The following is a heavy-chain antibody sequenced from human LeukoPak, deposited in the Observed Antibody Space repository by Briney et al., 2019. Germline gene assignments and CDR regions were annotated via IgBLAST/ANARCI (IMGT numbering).Heavy chain of an antibody. V-gene: IGHV3-21*01. CDR1: GFTFSSYS. CDR2: ISSSSSYI. CDR3: ARDRGGSYAPIDY. Sequence: GGSLRLSCAASGFTFSSYSMNWARQAPGKGLEWVSPISSSSSYIYYADSVKGRFTISRDNAKNSLYLQMNSLRAEDTAVYYCARDRGGSYAPIDYWGQGTLVTVSS. D-gene: IGHD1-26*01. J-gene: IGHJ4*02.